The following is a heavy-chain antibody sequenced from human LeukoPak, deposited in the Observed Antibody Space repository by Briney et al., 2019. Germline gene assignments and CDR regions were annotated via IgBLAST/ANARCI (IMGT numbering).Heavy chain of an antibody. Sequence: SETLSLTCIVPGGSISSSSYYWGWIRQPPGKGLEWIGSIYYSGSTYYNPSLKSRVTISVDTSNNQFSLKVRSVTAADTAVYYCARLPINYRAFDYWGQGTLVTVS. D-gene: IGHD5-12*01. J-gene: IGHJ4*02. CDR1: GGSISSSSYY. V-gene: IGHV4-39*01. CDR2: IYYSGST. CDR3: ARLPINYRAFDY.